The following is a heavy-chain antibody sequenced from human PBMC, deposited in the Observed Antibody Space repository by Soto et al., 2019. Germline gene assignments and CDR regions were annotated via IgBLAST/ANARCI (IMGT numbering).Heavy chain of an antibody. J-gene: IGHJ4*01. CDR2: IYYSGST. Sequence: SESLSLTCTVSGGSISSYYWSWILQPPGKGLECIGYIYYSGSTNYNRSLKSRVTISVDTPKNHVSLKLISVTAADPAVFYCARDNYDVLTGYVAFCDYWGYGTLVTVSS. D-gene: IGHD3-9*01. V-gene: IGHV4-59*01. CDR1: GGSISSYY. CDR3: ARDNYDVLTGYVAFCDY.